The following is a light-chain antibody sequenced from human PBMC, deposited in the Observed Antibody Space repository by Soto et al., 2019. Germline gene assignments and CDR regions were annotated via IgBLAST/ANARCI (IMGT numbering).Light chain of an antibody. CDR3: QQYGSSPRK. CDR1: HTISSSY. Sequence: VLTPSTATLSFAPVERSHLYFLSSHTISSSYLAWYQQKPGQDPSLLMYGISRRATGIPDRFSGSGSGTDFTLTISRLEPEDFAVYYCQQYGSSPRKFGKGTKVDIK. V-gene: IGKV3-20*01. CDR2: GIS. J-gene: IGKJ1*01.